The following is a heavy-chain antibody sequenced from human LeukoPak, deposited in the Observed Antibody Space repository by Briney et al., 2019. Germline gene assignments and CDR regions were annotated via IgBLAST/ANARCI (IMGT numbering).Heavy chain of an antibody. CDR1: GASVRNEY. CDR3: ARYDRGLFFFDD. D-gene: IGHD1-14*01. Sequence: SETLSLTCTVSGASVRNEYWSWIWQPPGKGLEWIGYIHYSGSSNYHPSLGSRVTISLDTSKNQFSLKLKSVTAADTGMYHCARYDRGLFFFDDWGQGTLVTVSS. J-gene: IGHJ4*02. V-gene: IGHV4-59*08. CDR2: IHYSGSS.